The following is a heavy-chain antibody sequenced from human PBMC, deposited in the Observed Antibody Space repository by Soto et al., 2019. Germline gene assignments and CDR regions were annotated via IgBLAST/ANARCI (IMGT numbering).Heavy chain of an antibody. CDR1: GGTFSSYA. V-gene: IGHV1-69*01. J-gene: IGHJ4*02. Sequence: QVQLVQSGAEVKKPGSSVKVSCKASGGTFSSYAISWVRQAPGQGLEWMGGNIPIFGTANYAQKFQGRVTITADESTSTAYMELSSLRSEDTAVYYCASQGGNYYDSSGYYSLDYWRQGTLVTVSS. CDR3: ASQGGNYYDSSGYYSLDY. CDR2: NIPIFGTA. D-gene: IGHD3-22*01.